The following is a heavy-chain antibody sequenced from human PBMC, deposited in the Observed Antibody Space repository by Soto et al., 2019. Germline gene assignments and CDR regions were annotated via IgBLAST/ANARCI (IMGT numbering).Heavy chain of an antibody. V-gene: IGHV3-15*07. J-gene: IGHJ4*02. Sequence: EVQRVESGGGLVKPGGSLRLSCAASGFAFSKAWMNWVRQAPGKGLEWGGHIKSNTDGGTTDYAAPVKGRFTISRADSKNTLYLQMNSLKTEDTAMYYCATMGSYWGQGSLVTVSS. CDR2: IKSNTDGGTT. CDR3: ATMGSY. D-gene: IGHD3-10*01. CDR1: GFAFSKAW.